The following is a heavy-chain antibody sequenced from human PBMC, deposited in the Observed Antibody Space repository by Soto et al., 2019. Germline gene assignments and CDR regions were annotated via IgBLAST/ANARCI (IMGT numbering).Heavy chain of an antibody. D-gene: IGHD2-15*01. V-gene: IGHV3-23*01. CDR3: AKPRCSGGSCYSPDDFDY. Sequence: EVQLLESGGGLVQPGGSLRLSCAASGFTFSSYAMSWVRQAPGKGLEWVSAISGSGGSTYYADSVQGRFTISRDNSKNTLYLQMNSVRAEDTAVYYCAKPRCSGGSCYSPDDFDYWGQGTLVTVSS. CDR2: ISGSGGST. CDR1: GFTFSSYA. J-gene: IGHJ4*02.